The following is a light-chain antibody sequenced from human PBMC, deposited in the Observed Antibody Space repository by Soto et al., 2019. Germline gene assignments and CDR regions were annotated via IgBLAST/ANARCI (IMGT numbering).Light chain of an antibody. CDR3: SSYISSSTLV. V-gene: IGLV2-14*01. CDR1: SSDVGGYNY. J-gene: IGLJ1*01. Sequence: QSALTQPASVSGSPGQSITISCTGTSSDVGGYNYVSWYQQHPGKVPKLIIYDVSNRPSGVSNRFSGSKSGNTPSLTISGLQAEDEADYYCSSYISSSTLVFGTGTKVTVL. CDR2: DVS.